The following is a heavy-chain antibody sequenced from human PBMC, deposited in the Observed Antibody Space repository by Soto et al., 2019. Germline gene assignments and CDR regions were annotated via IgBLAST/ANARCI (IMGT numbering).Heavy chain of an antibody. CDR2: ISDGGTRT. CDR3: AKAGAYPYFDY. CDR1: GFTFSSSA. J-gene: IGHJ4*02. Sequence: EVQLLESGGGLVQPGGSLRLSCAASGFTFSSSAMSWVRQAPGKGLEWVSTISDGGTRTYYADSVKGRFTISRDNSKNTLYLQMDSLRAEDTALYYGAKAGAYPYFDYWGQGTLVTVSS. V-gene: IGHV3-23*01.